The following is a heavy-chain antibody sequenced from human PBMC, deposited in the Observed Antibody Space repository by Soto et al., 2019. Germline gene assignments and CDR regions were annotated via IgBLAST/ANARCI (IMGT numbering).Heavy chain of an antibody. CDR1: CGSISTDDRY. V-gene: IGHV4-30-4*01. CDR2: IYHTGTT. D-gene: IGHD4-17*01. J-gene: IGHJ3*02. Sequence: PSETLSLTCSVSCGSISTDDRYWSWIRQPPGKGLEWIGYIYHTGTTYYNPSLKSRVAISVDTSQNQFSLKLTSVTAADTAVYYCARYYGGNSDAFDIWGQGTMVTVSS. CDR3: ARYYGGNSDAFDI.